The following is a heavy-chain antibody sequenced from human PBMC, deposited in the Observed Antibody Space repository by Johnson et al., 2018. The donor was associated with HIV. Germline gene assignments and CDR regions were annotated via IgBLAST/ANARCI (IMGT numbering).Heavy chain of an antibody. CDR2: INGDGSST. Sequence: VQLVESGGGVVQPGRSLRLSCAASGFTFSDHWMQWVRQAPGKGLVWVSRINGDGSSTNYADSVKGRFTISRDNAKNTLYLQMNSLRAEDTAVYYCAKDLSSSSLWGQGTMVTVSS. J-gene: IGHJ3*01. V-gene: IGHV3-74*01. CDR3: AKDLSSSSL. D-gene: IGHD6-6*01. CDR1: GFTFSDHW.